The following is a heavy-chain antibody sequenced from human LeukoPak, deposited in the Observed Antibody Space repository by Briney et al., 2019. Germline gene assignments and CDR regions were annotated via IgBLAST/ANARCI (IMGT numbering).Heavy chain of an antibody. Sequence: PGGSLRLSCAASGFTFSTYWMHWVRQAPGKGLVWVSRIDHDGINTYYADSVKGRFTISRDNAKNSLYLQMNGLRAEDTAVYYCARDKLMGDSYFVYWGQGSLVTVSS. J-gene: IGHJ4*02. CDR3: ARDKLMGDSYFVY. CDR1: GFTFSTYW. CDR2: IDHDGINT. D-gene: IGHD2-21*02. V-gene: IGHV3-74*01.